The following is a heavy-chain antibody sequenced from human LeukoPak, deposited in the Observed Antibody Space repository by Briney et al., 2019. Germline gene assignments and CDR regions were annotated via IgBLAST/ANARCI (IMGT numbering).Heavy chain of an antibody. CDR3: AKGTPDYYDSSALLDY. Sequence: GGSLRLSCAASGFTFDDYAMHWVRQAPGKGLEWVSGISWNSGSIGYADSVKGRFTISRDNAKSSLYLQMNSLRAEDTALYYCAKGTPDYYDSSALLDYWGQGTLVTVSS. D-gene: IGHD3-22*01. CDR1: GFTFDDYA. CDR2: ISWNSGSI. V-gene: IGHV3-9*01. J-gene: IGHJ4*02.